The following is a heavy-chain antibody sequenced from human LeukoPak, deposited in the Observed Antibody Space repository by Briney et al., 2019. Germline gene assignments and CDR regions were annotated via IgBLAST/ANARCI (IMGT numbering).Heavy chain of an antibody. Sequence: PGGSLRLSCAASGFTVSSNFMSWVRQAPGKGLEWVSVIYSGGSTYYADSVKGRFTISRDNSKNSLYLQMNSLRAEDTAVYYCARVPFATFMDVWGKGTTVTISS. J-gene: IGHJ6*03. CDR2: IYSGGST. V-gene: IGHV3-53*01. CDR1: GFTVSSNF. CDR3: ARVPFATFMDV. D-gene: IGHD2-2*01.